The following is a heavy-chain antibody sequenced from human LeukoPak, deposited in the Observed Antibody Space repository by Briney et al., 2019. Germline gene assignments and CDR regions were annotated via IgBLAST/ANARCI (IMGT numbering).Heavy chain of an antibody. J-gene: IGHJ4*02. CDR3: ARAQPLVATIFDY. V-gene: IGHV1-18*01. D-gene: IGHD5-12*01. CDR1: GHTFTSYG. CDR2: ISAYNGNT. Sequence: ASVKVSCKTSGHTFTSYGISWVRQAPGQGLEWMGWISAYNGNTNYAQKFQGRLTMTIDTSTNTAYMEMKSLRSDDTAVYYCARAQPLVATIFDYWGQGTLVTVSS.